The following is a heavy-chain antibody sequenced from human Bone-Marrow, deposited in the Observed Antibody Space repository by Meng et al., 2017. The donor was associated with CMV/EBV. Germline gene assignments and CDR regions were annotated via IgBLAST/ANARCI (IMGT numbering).Heavy chain of an antibody. CDR2: ISSSSSYI. J-gene: IGHJ6*01. V-gene: IGHV3-21*01. D-gene: IGHD3-3*01. CDR3: AREHYDFWSGYYPYYYYGMDV. Sequence: GESLKISCAASGFTFSSYSMNWVRQAPGKGLEWVSSISSSSSYIYYADSVKGRFTISRDNAKNSLYLQMNSLRAEDTAVYYCAREHYDFWSGYYPYYYYGMDVWGQGTTVTVYS. CDR1: GFTFSSYS.